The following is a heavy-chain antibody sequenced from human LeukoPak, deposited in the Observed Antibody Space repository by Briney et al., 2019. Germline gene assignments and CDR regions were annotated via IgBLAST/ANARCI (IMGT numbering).Heavy chain of an antibody. J-gene: IGHJ6*03. Sequence: SETLSLTCTVSGYSISSGYYWGWIRQPPGKGLEWIGSIYHSGSTYYNPSLKSRVTISVDTSKNQFSLKLSSVTAADTAVYYCARVATMVRGVTYYYYYYMDVWGKGTTVTVSS. D-gene: IGHD3-10*01. V-gene: IGHV4-38-2*02. CDR2: IYHSGST. CDR1: GYSISSGYY. CDR3: ARVATMVRGVTYYYYYYMDV.